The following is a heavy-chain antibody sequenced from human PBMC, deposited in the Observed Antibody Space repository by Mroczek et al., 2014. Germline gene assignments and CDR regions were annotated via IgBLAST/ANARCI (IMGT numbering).Heavy chain of an antibody. Sequence: QVQLQHGGPGLVKPSQTLSLTCTVSGGSISSGDYYWSWIRQPPGKGLEWIGYIYYSGSTYYNPSLKSRVTISVDTSKNQFSLKLSSVTAADTAVYYCARVRLEGITGTSGRFDPWGQGTLVTVSS. CDR1: GGSISSGDYY. CDR3: ARVRLEGITGTSGRFDP. V-gene: IGHV4-30-4*01. D-gene: IGHD1-7*01. J-gene: IGHJ5*02. CDR2: IYYSGST.